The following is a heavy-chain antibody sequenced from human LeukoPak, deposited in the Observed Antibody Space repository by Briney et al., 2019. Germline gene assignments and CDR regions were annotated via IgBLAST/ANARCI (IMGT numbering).Heavy chain of an antibody. CDR2: IYPSDSDT. J-gene: IGHJ4*02. CDR3: ARLPGWENYYFDY. V-gene: IGHV5-51*04. CDR1: GYSFTRYW. Sequence: GESLKISCKGSGYSFTRYWIGWVRQMPGKGLEWMGIIYPSDSDTRYSPSFQGQITILVDKPISTAYLQWSSLKASDTAMYYCARLPGWENYYFDYWGQGTLVTVSS. D-gene: IGHD1-14*01.